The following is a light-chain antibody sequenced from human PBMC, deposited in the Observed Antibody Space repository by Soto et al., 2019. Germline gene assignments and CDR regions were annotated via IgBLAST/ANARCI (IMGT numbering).Light chain of an antibody. Sequence: EIVLTQSPGTLSLSPGERATLSCRASQSVSSSYLAWYQHKPGHAPRILIDGSSSSATGIPDRFSGSGSGTSFTLTISRLEPEDFAVYYCQQNGSSPHTFGQGTKLEIK. J-gene: IGKJ2*01. CDR1: QSVSSSY. CDR2: GSS. V-gene: IGKV3-20*01. CDR3: QQNGSSPHT.